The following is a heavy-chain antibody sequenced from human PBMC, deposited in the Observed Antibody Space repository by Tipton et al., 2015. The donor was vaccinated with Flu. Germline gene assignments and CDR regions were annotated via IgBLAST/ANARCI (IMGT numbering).Heavy chain of an antibody. V-gene: IGHV3-7*01. CDR2: INHDGSEK. CDR3: ATKFANWGVWEPLDY. Sequence: SLRLSCATSGFTFNQYWMNWVRQAPGKGLEWVANINHDGSEKEYVESVRGRFTISRDNAKNSLFLQMNNLRAEDTAVYYCATKFANWGVWEPLDYWGQGTLVTVSS. D-gene: IGHD7-27*01. J-gene: IGHJ4*02. CDR1: GFTFNQYW.